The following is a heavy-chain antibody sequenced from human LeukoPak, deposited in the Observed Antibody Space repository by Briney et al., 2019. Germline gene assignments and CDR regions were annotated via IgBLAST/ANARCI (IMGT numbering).Heavy chain of an antibody. CDR1: GFTFSSYA. D-gene: IGHD1-14*01. CDR3: ARGITSQNIVLEYYYYYYMDV. CDR2: ISGSGGST. V-gene: IGHV3-23*01. J-gene: IGHJ6*03. Sequence: GGPLRLSCAASGFTFSSYATSWVRQAPGKGLEWVSAISGSGGSTYYADSVKGRFTISRDNSKNTLYLQMNSLRAEDTAVYYCARGITSQNIVLEYYYYYYMDVWGKGTTATVSS.